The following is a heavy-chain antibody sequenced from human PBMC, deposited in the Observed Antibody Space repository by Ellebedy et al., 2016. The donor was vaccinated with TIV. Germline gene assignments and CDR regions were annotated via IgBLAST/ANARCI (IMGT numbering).Heavy chain of an antibody. V-gene: IGHV3-74*01. Sequence: PGGSLRLSCAASGFTFSSYWMHRVRQAPGKGLVWVSRINSDGSSTSYADSVKGRCTISRDNSKNTLYLQINSLRAEDTAVYYCTRGLDSMDYWGQGTLVTVSS. J-gene: IGHJ4*02. CDR2: INSDGSST. CDR1: GFTFSSYW. CDR3: TRGLDSMDY. D-gene: IGHD4-11*01.